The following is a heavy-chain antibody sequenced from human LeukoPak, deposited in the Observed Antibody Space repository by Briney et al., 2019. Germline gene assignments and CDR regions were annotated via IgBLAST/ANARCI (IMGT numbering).Heavy chain of an antibody. D-gene: IGHD5-24*01. Sequence: ASVKVSCKASGGTFSSYAISWVRQAPGQGLEWMGGIIPIFGTANYAQKFQGRVTITADESTSTAYMELSSLRSEDTAVYYCASSAMATIYYFDYWGQGTLITVSS. CDR3: ASSAMATIYYFDY. V-gene: IGHV1-69*13. CDR2: IIPIFGTA. J-gene: IGHJ4*02. CDR1: GGTFSSYA.